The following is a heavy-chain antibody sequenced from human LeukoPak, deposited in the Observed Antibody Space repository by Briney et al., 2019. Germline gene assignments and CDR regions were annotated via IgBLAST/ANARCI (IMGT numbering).Heavy chain of an antibody. CDR2: IYYSGST. CDR3: AREYYYGSAFDY. D-gene: IGHD3-10*01. V-gene: IGHV4-59*01. CDR1: GGSISNYY. Sequence: PSETLSLTCTVSGGSISNYYWSWLRLPPGKGLEWIGYIYYSGSTNYNPSLKSRVTISLDTSKNQFSLKLSSVTAADTAVYYCAREYYYGSAFDYWGQGTLVTVSS. J-gene: IGHJ4*02.